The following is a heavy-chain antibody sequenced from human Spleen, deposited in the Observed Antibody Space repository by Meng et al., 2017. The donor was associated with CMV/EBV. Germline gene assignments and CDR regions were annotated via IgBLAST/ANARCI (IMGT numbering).Heavy chain of an antibody. D-gene: IGHD3-9*01. Sequence: QVQLQESGPGLVKPSQTPSLTCTVSGGSISSGDYYWSWIRQPPGKGLEWIGYIYYSGSTYYNPSLKSRVTISVDTSKNQFSLKLSSVTAADTAVYYCARDLKSPVVRVEGGFDPWGQGTLVTVSS. CDR3: ARDLKSPVVRVEGGFDP. J-gene: IGHJ5*02. V-gene: IGHV4-30-4*08. CDR1: GGSISSGDYY. CDR2: IYYSGST.